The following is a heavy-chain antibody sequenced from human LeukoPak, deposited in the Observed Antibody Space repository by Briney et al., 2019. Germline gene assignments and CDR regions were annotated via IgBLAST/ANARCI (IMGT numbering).Heavy chain of an antibody. Sequence: GGSLRLSCAASGFTLSSYGMHWVRQAPGKGLEWVAVIWYDGSNKYYADSVKGRFTISRDNPKNTLYLQMNSLRAEDTAVYYCARVSSGWYPYFDYWGQGTLVTVSS. CDR2: IWYDGSNK. V-gene: IGHV3-33*01. J-gene: IGHJ4*02. D-gene: IGHD6-19*01. CDR3: ARVSSGWYPYFDY. CDR1: GFTLSSYG.